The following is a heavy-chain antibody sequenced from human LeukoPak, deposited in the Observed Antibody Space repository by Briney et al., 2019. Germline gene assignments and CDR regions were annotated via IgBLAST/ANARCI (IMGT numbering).Heavy chain of an antibody. Sequence: SETLSLTCTVSGGSISSSSYYWGWIRQPPGKGLEWIGSIYYSGSTYYNPSLKSRVTISVDTSKNQFSLKLSSVTAADTAVYYCARRERHYDILTGYFLGAFDIWGQGTMVTVSS. D-gene: IGHD3-9*01. CDR2: IYYSGST. CDR1: GGSISSSSYY. J-gene: IGHJ3*02. V-gene: IGHV4-39*07. CDR3: ARRERHYDILTGYFLGAFDI.